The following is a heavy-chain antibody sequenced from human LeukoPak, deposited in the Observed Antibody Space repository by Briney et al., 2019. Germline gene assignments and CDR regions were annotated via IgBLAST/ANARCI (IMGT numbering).Heavy chain of an antibody. CDR3: ANHDYGDYDYYYGMDV. Sequence: GGSLRLSCAASGFTFSSYAMSWVRQAPGKGLEWVSAIGGSGGSTYYADSVKGRFTISRDNSKNTLYLQMNSLRAEDTAVYYCANHDYGDYDYYYGMDVWGQGTTVTVSS. CDR1: GFTFSSYA. J-gene: IGHJ6*02. D-gene: IGHD4-17*01. V-gene: IGHV3-23*01. CDR2: IGGSGGST.